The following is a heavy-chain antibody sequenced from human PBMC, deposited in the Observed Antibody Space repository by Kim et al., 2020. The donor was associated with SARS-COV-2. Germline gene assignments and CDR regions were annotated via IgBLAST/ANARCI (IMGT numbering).Heavy chain of an antibody. J-gene: IGHJ4*02. V-gene: IGHV3-23*01. CDR2: ITPGGGGT. CDR1: GFTFSNFA. Sequence: GGSLRLSCAVSGFTFSNFAMSWVRQAPGKGLEWVSTITPGGGGTYYADSVKGRFTISRDNSKNTMFLQMNSLRDEDTAVYYCARTGQFDYWGQGNLVIVS. D-gene: IGHD1-1*01. CDR3: ARTGQFDY.